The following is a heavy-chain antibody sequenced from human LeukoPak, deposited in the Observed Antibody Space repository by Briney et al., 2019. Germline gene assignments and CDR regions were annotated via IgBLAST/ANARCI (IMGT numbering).Heavy chain of an antibody. D-gene: IGHD5-18*01. CDR2: IDPNSGGT. Sequence: GASVKVSCKAPGYTFTGNHVHWVRQAPGQGLEWMGWIDPNSGGTNYAQKFQGWVTMTSDTSISTAYMELSSLKSDDTAIYYCARGVGIHAFTTWGQGTMVTVS. CDR3: ARGVGIHAFTT. J-gene: IGHJ3*02. CDR1: GYTFTGNH. V-gene: IGHV1-2*04.